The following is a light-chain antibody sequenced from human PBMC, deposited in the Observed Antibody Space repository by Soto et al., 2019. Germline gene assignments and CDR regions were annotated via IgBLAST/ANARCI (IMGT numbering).Light chain of an antibody. V-gene: IGKV3-20*01. Sequence: EIVLTQSPGTLSLSPGERATLSCRASQSVSSSSVGWYQQKPGQSPRLLIYGASNRATGIPDRFSGSGSGADFTLTLSRLEPEDFAVYYCQQYGSSPLFGQGTRLYIK. CDR2: GAS. CDR3: QQYGSSPL. J-gene: IGKJ5*01. CDR1: QSVSSSS.